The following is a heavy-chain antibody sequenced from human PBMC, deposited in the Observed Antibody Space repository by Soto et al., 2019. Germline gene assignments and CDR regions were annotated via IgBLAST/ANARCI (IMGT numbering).Heavy chain of an antibody. V-gene: IGHV1-8*01. CDR2: VNPNSGNI. J-gene: IGHJ6*02. Sequence: ASVKVSCKASGYTFTRYDINRVRQAPGQGLEWMGWVNPNSGNIGYAQKFQGRVTMTRDTSISTAYMELSSLRSEDTAVYYCASGGYGDEYYGIDGWGQGTTVTVSS. D-gene: IGHD4-17*01. CDR3: ASGGYGDEYYGIDG. CDR1: GYTFTRYD.